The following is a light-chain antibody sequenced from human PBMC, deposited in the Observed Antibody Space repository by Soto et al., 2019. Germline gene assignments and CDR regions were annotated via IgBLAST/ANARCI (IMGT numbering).Light chain of an antibody. CDR1: SSNIGGYNV. CDR2: EGI. CDR3: CSYVGATTYV. V-gene: IGLV2-23*01. J-gene: IGLJ1*01. Sequence: LAQPASVSGSPGQSITISCSGTSSNIGGYNVVSWYQQHPGKGPKVIVYEGIKRPSGVSDRFSGSTSGSTASLTISGLQAEDEAEYYCCSYVGATTYVFGSGTKVTVL.